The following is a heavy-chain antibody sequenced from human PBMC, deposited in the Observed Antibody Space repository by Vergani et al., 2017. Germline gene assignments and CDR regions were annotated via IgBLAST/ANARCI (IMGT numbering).Heavy chain of an antibody. Sequence: QLPLQESGPGLVKPSETLSLTCTVSGGSISRSSYYWGWIRQPPGKGLEWIGSLYYGGSTYYNPSLKSRVTISVDTSKNQFSLKLSSVTAADTAVYYCARGPIFYDILTGYYMRMMDYWGQGTLVTVSS. CDR3: ARGPIFYDILTGYYMRMMDY. CDR1: GGSISRSSYY. J-gene: IGHJ4*02. CDR2: LYYGGST. D-gene: IGHD3-9*01. V-gene: IGHV4-39*01.